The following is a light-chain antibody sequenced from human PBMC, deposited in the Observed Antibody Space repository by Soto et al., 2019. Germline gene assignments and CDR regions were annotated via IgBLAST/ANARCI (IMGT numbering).Light chain of an antibody. V-gene: IGLV2-14*01. CDR3: NSYTSSSTRV. Sequence: QSALTQPASVSGSPGQSITISCTGTSSDVGGYNYVSWYQQHPGKAPKLLIYVVNNRPSGVSNRFSGSKSGNTASLTISGLQADDEADYYCNSYTSSSTRVFGGGTKLTVL. CDR2: VVN. J-gene: IGLJ2*01. CDR1: SSDVGGYNY.